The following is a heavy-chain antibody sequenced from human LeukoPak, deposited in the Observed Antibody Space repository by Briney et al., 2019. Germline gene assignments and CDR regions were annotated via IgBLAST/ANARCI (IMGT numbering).Heavy chain of an antibody. CDR1: GFTFSNYA. V-gene: IGHV3-23*01. Sequence: GGSLRLSCAASGFTFSNYAMSWVRQAPGEGLEWVSLISGSGASKYYADSVKGRFTVSRDNSKNTLYLQMNSLRAEDTAVYYCAKDPDCSSISCRAPFDYWGQGTLVTVSS. D-gene: IGHD2-2*01. CDR2: ISGSGASK. CDR3: AKDPDCSSISCRAPFDY. J-gene: IGHJ4*02.